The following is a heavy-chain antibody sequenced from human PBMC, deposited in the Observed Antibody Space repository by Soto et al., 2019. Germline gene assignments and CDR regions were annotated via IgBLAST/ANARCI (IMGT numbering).Heavy chain of an antibody. CDR2: INHSGST. J-gene: IGHJ3*02. V-gene: IGHV4-34*01. CDR1: GGSFSGYY. Sequence: QVQLQQWGAGLLKPSETLSLTCAVYGGSFSGYYWSWIRQPPGQGLEWIGEINHSGSTNYNPSLKSRVTISVDTSKNQFSLKLSSVTAADTAVYYCARKPLSSRGPFDIWGQGTMVTVSS. D-gene: IGHD6-13*01. CDR3: ARKPLSSRGPFDI.